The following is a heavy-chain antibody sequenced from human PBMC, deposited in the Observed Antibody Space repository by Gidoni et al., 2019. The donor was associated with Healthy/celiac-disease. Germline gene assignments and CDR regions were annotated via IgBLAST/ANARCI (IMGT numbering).Heavy chain of an antibody. CDR3: ARDQGSSGTRGYFDY. CDR1: GFTSSSYA. V-gene: IGHV3-30*04. D-gene: IGHD3-22*01. CDR2: ISYDGSNK. Sequence: QVQLVESGGGVVQPGRSLRLSCAASGFTSSSYAMHWVRQAPGKGLEWVAVISYDGSNKYYADSVKGRFTISRDNSKNTLYLQMNSLRAEDTAVYYCARDQGSSGTRGYFDYWGQGTLVTVSS. J-gene: IGHJ4*02.